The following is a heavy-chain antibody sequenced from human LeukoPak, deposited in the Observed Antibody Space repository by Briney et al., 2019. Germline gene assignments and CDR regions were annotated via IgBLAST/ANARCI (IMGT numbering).Heavy chain of an antibody. CDR3: ARRLTQYDCFDP. Sequence: PSETLSLTCAVSGGSISSSSSNCWTWVRQPPGKGLEWIGEIYHSGATNYNPSLKSRVTMLLDKSKNQFSLHLNSVTPEDTAVYYCARRLTQYDCFDPWGQGILVTVSS. CDR2: IYHSGAT. J-gene: IGHJ5*02. D-gene: IGHD2-2*01. CDR1: GGSISSSSSNC. V-gene: IGHV4-4*02.